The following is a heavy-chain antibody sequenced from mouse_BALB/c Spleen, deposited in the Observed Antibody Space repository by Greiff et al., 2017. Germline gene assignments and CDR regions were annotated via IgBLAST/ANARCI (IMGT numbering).Heavy chain of an antibody. V-gene: IGHV3-2*02. D-gene: IGHD4-1*02. CDR2: ISYSGST. Sequence: VQLKESGPGLVKPSQSLSLTCTVTGYSITSDYAWNWIRQFPGNKLEWMGYISYSGSTSYNPSLKSRISITRDTSKNQFFLQLNSVTTEDTATYYCARSQLGRFAYWGQGTLVTVSA. CDR1: GYSITSDYA. J-gene: IGHJ3*01. CDR3: ARSQLGRFAY.